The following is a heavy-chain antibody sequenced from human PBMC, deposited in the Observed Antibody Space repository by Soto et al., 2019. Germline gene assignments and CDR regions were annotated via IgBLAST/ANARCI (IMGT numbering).Heavy chain of an antibody. CDR1: GFTFSSSG. J-gene: IGHJ5*02. CDR3: AILTYLDFLDDHP. Sequence: PGGSLRLSCAASGFTFSSSGMNWVRQAPGKGLEWVSGITGSGGSTHYAGSVRGRFTISRDNSKNMVYLQINSLRAEDTAIYYCAILTYLDFLDDHPWGQGTLVTVSS. V-gene: IGHV3-23*01. D-gene: IGHD3-16*01. CDR2: ITGSGGST.